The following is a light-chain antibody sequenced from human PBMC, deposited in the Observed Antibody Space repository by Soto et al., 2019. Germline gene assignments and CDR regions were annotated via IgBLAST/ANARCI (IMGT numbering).Light chain of an antibody. CDR1: QTVSGN. CDR2: GAS. CDR3: QQYYNWPPWT. Sequence: EIVLTQSPATLSLSQGEIAPVSCRASQTVSGNLAWYQQRPGQAPRLLIYGASTRASGVPARFSGSGSGTEFTLTISSLQSEDFAVYYCQQYYNWPPWTFGQGTKVDIK. V-gene: IGKV3-15*01. J-gene: IGKJ1*01.